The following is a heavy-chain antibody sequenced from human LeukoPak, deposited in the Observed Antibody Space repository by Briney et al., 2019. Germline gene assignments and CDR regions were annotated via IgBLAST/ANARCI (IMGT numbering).Heavy chain of an antibody. D-gene: IGHD3-10*01. CDR2: IKQHGSEK. CDR1: GFTFSSYW. CDR3: ARDYRSEWFGEPPRSFYYGMDV. V-gene: IGHV3-7*01. J-gene: IGHJ6*02. Sequence: GGSLRLSCAASGFTFSSYWMSWVRQAPGKGLEWVANIKQHGSEKYYVDSVKGRFTISRDNAKNSLYLQMNSLRAEDTAVYYCARDYRSEWFGEPPRSFYYGMDVWGQGTTVTVSS.